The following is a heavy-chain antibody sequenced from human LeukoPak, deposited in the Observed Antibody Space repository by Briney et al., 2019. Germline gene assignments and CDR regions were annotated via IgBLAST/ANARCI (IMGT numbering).Heavy chain of an antibody. J-gene: IGHJ4*02. V-gene: IGHV3-74*01. Sequence: GGSLRLSCAASGFTFSSYWMHWFRQAPGKGLVWVSRIHSDGIGTSYADSVRGRFTISRDNAKNTVYLQMNSLRAEDTAVYYCARDQGSFDYWGQGTLVTVSS. CDR2: IHSDGIGT. CDR1: GFTFSSYW. CDR3: ARDQGSFDY.